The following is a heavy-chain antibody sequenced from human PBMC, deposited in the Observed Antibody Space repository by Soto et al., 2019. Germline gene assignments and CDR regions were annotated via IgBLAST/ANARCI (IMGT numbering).Heavy chain of an antibody. CDR2: IVVGSGNT. D-gene: IGHD5-18*01. CDR1: GFTFTSSA. Sequence: SVKVSCKXSGFTFTSSAVQWVRQARGQRLEWIGWIVVGSGNTNYAQKFQERVTITRDMSTSTAYMELSSLRSEDTAVYYCAADGDTAMVPDYWGQGTLVTVSS. J-gene: IGHJ4*02. V-gene: IGHV1-58*01. CDR3: AADGDTAMVPDY.